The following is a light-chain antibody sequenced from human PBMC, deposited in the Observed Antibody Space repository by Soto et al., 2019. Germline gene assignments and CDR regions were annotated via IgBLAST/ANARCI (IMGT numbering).Light chain of an antibody. CDR3: SSYTGSSFYV. J-gene: IGLJ1*01. CDR1: SNDVGGYNY. V-gene: IGLV2-14*01. CDR2: DVS. Sequence: QSVLNQPASVSGAPGQSITISRTGTSNDVGGYNYVSWYQQHPGKAPKLMIYDVSNRPSGVSNRFSGSKSGNTASLTISGLQAEDEADYYCSSYTGSSFYVFGTGTKVTVL.